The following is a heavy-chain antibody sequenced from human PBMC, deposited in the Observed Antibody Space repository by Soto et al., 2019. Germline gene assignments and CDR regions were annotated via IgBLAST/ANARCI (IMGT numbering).Heavy chain of an antibody. D-gene: IGHD2-2*02. CDR2: IYYNGIA. J-gene: IGHJ6*02. Sequence: QVQLQESGPGLVKPSETLSLTCIVSGGPVSRGFFYWSWIRQPPGKGLEWIGYIYYNGIANYNPTFKSRDTISIDTSKNVFSLELTSVTAADTAVYYCARDCGSTRCYTYRNYYGMDVWGQGTTVTVSS. V-gene: IGHV4-61*01. CDR3: ARDCGSTRCYTYRNYYGMDV. CDR1: GGPVSRGFFY.